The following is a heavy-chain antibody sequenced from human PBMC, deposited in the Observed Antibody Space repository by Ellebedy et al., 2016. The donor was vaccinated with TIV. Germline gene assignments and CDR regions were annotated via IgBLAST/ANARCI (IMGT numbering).Heavy chain of an antibody. CDR3: ARGRIKGDCSSTSCSRLYNWFNP. J-gene: IGHJ5*02. CDR1: GYTFTSYD. D-gene: IGHD2-2*01. CDR2: MNPNSGNT. Sequence: ASVKVSXXASGYTFTSYDINWVRQATGQGLEWMGWMNPNSGNTGYAQKFQGRVTMTRNTSISTAYMELSSLRSEDTAVYYCARGRIKGDCSSTSCSRLYNWFNPWGQGTLVTVSS. V-gene: IGHV1-8*01.